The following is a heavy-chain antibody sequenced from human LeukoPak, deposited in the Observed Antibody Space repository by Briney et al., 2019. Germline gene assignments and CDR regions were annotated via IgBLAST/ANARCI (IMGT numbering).Heavy chain of an antibody. Sequence: GGSLRLSCAASGFTFSSYSMNWVRQAPGKGLEWVSSISSSSSYICYADSVKGRFTISRDNAKNSLYLQMNSLRAEDTAVYYCARDRDDFWSGIDYWGQGTLVTVSS. CDR1: GFTFSSYS. CDR2: ISSSSSYI. J-gene: IGHJ4*02. D-gene: IGHD3-3*01. V-gene: IGHV3-21*01. CDR3: ARDRDDFWSGIDY.